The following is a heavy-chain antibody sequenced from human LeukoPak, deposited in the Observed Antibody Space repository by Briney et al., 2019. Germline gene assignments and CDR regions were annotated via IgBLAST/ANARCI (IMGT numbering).Heavy chain of an antibody. Sequence: GGSLRLSCAASGFTFSSYEMNWVREAPGKGLEWVSYISSSGSTIYYADSVKGRFTISRDNAKNSLYLQMNSLRAEDTAVYYCARDDSSGYYYPDYWGQGTLVTVSS. J-gene: IGHJ4*02. D-gene: IGHD3-22*01. CDR1: GFTFSSYE. V-gene: IGHV3-48*03. CDR3: ARDDSSGYYYPDY. CDR2: ISSSGSTI.